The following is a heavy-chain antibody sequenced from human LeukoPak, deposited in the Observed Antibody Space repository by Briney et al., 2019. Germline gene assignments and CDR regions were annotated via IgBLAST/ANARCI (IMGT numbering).Heavy chain of an antibody. Sequence: PGGSLRLSCAASGFTFSSYSMNWVRQAPGKGLEWVSSISSSTYIYYADSLKGRFTISRDNAKNSLYLQMNSLRVEDTAVYYCAKGNFGDYGADYWGQGTLVTVSP. J-gene: IGHJ4*02. CDR1: GFTFSSYS. V-gene: IGHV3-21*01. CDR3: AKGNFGDYGADY. D-gene: IGHD4-17*01. CDR2: ISSSTYI.